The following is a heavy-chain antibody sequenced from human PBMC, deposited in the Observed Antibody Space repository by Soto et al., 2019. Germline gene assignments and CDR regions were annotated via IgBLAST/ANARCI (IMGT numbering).Heavy chain of an antibody. CDR3: VRGGGGGLFDP. D-gene: IGHD2-15*01. CDR2: ISPGSRYP. Sequence: GSLRLSCVASGFTFSGNVMSWVRQAPGKGLEWLSYISPGSRYPAYADSVKGRFTISRDNAKRSLYLQMMSLTAEDTAIYYCVRGGGGGLFDPWGQGTMVTVSS. J-gene: IGHJ5*02. V-gene: IGHV3-21*05. CDR1: GFTFSGNV.